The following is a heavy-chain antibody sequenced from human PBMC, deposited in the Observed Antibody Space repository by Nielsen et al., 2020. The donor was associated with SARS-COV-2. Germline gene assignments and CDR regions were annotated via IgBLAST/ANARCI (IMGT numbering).Heavy chain of an antibody. V-gene: IGHV1-3*01. D-gene: IGHD6-19*01. CDR2: INAGNGNT. Sequence: ASVKVSCKASGYTFTSYAMHWVRQAPGQRLEWMGWINAGNGNTKYSQKFQGRVTITRDTSASTAYMELSSLRSEDTAVYYCARDRGLAVAAYFGYWGQGTLVTVSS. J-gene: IGHJ4*02. CDR1: GYTFTSYA. CDR3: ARDRGLAVAAYFGY.